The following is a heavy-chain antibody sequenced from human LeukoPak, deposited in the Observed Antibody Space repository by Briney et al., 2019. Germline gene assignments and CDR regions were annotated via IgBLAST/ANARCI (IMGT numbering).Heavy chain of an antibody. Sequence: SETLSLTCTVSGGSISTYYWSWIRQPPGKGLELIGYIYYSGSTNYNPSLKSRVTISVDTSKNQFSLKLSSVTAADTAVYYCARGSTVVTPAYYFDYWGQGTLVTVSS. CDR1: GGSISTYY. V-gene: IGHV4-59*01. J-gene: IGHJ4*02. D-gene: IGHD4-23*01. CDR2: IYYSGST. CDR3: ARGSTVVTPAYYFDY.